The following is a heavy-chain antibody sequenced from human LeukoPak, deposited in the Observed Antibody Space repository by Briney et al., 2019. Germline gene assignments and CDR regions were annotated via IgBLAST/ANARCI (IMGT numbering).Heavy chain of an antibody. V-gene: IGHV3-23*01. D-gene: IGHD2-2*01. CDR1: GFTFSSYA. Sequence: GGSLRLSCAASGFTFSSYAVSWVRQAPGKGLEWVSAISGSGGSTYYADSVKGRFTISRDNSKNTLYLQMNSLRAEDTAVYYCAKDRRYCSSTSCYFTYYFDYWGQGTLVTVSS. J-gene: IGHJ4*02. CDR2: ISGSGGST. CDR3: AKDRRYCSSTSCYFTYYFDY.